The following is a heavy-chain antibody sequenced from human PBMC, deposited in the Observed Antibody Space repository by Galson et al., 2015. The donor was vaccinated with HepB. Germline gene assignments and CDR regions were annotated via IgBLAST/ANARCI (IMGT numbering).Heavy chain of an antibody. V-gene: IGHV1-46*03. Sequence: SVKVPCKASGYTFTSYYMHWVRQAPGQGLEWMGIINPSGGSTSYAQKFQGRVTMTRDTSTSTVYMELSSLRSEDTAVYYCAREGGLGRFDPWGQGTLVTVSS. J-gene: IGHJ5*02. CDR1: GYTFTSYY. CDR2: INPSGGST. D-gene: IGHD3/OR15-3a*01. CDR3: AREGGLGRFDP.